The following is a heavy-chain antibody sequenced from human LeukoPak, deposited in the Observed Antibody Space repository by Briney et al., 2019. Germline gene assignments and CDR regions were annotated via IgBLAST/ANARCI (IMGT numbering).Heavy chain of an antibody. D-gene: IGHD5/OR15-5a*01. J-gene: IGHJ4*02. CDR1: GGSLSGYY. CDR2: ICYSGST. CDR3: ARIMSTVSRTFDY. Sequence: SETLSLTCTVSGGSLSGYYWGWIRQPPGKGLEWIGYICYSGSTNCNPSLKSRVTISVDTSSNQFSLKLSSVTAADTAVYYCARIMSTVSRTFDYWGQGTLVTVSS. V-gene: IGHV4-59*01.